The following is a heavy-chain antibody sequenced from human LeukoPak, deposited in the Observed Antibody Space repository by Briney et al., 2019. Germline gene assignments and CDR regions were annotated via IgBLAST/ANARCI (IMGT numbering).Heavy chain of an antibody. Sequence: KSSETLSLTCAVSGGSISSGGYSWSWIRQPPGKGLEWIGYIYHSGSTYFNLSLKSRVTISVDTSKKQFSLKLSSVTAADTAVYYCVRYSDSRTTRTAEDWYFDLWGRGTLVTVSS. D-gene: IGHD3-22*01. V-gene: IGHV4-30-2*03. CDR3: VRYSDSRTTRTAEDWYFDL. CDR1: GGSISSGGYS. CDR2: IYHSGST. J-gene: IGHJ2*01.